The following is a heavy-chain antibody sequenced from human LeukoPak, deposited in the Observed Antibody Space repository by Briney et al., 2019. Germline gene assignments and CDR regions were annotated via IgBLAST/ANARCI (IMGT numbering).Heavy chain of an antibody. D-gene: IGHD6-19*01. CDR2: IYHSGST. V-gene: IGHV4-4*02. CDR1: GGSISSSNW. Sequence: SETLSLTCAVSGGSISSSNWWSWVRQPPGKGLEWIGEIYHSGSTNYNPSLKSRVTISVDKSKNQFSLKLSSVTAADTAVYYCAVRSTLRYSSGWYSSDSGPVDYWGQGTLVTVSS. CDR3: AVRSTLRYSSGWYSSDSGPVDY. J-gene: IGHJ4*02.